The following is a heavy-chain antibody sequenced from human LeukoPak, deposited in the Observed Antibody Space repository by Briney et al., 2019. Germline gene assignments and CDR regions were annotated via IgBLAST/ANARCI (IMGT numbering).Heavy chain of an antibody. CDR3: VRRELNGAFDI. CDR1: GFTVSSNY. J-gene: IGHJ3*02. D-gene: IGHD1-26*01. CDR2: IYSGGRT. Sequence: GGSLRLSCAASGFTVSSNYMSWVRQAPGKGLEWVSVIYSGGRTYYADSVKGRFTISRDNSKNTLYLQMNSLRAEDTAVYYCVRRELNGAFDIWGQGTMVTVSS. V-gene: IGHV3-53*01.